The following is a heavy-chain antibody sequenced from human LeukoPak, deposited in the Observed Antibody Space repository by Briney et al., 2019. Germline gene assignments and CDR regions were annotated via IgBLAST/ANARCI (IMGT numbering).Heavy chain of an antibody. Sequence: GGSLRLSCAASGFTFDGYAMHWVRQAPGKGLEWVSGISWNSGSIGYADSVKGRFTISRDNAKNSLYLQMNSLRAEDTALYYCAKGLYYYDSSGYSTEAIDYWGQGTLVTVSS. CDR3: AKGLYYYDSSGYSTEAIDY. D-gene: IGHD3-22*01. CDR2: ISWNSGSI. V-gene: IGHV3-9*01. J-gene: IGHJ4*02. CDR1: GFTFDGYA.